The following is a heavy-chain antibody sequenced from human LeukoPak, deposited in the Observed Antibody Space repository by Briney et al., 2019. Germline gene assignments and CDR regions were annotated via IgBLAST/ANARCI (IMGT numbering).Heavy chain of an antibody. D-gene: IGHD3-22*01. CDR1: GYTFTGYY. CDR2: ISAYNGNT. J-gene: IGHJ4*02. Sequence: GASVKVSCKASGYTFTGYYMHWVRQAPGQGLEWMGWISAYNGNTNYAQKLQGRVTMTTDTSTSTAYMELRSLRSDDTAVYYCARDRKYYYDSSGCNFDYWGQGTLVTVSS. CDR3: ARDRKYYYDSSGCNFDY. V-gene: IGHV1-18*04.